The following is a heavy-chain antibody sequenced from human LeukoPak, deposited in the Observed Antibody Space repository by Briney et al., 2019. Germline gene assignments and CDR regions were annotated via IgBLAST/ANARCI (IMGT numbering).Heavy chain of an antibody. J-gene: IGHJ4*02. CDR3: ARHEISSSWYPAFLDY. CDR1: GDSISSYY. Sequence: SETLSLTCIVSGDSISSYYWSWIRQPPRKGLEWVGYIYYSGRTNYNPSLKSRVTISVDTSKDQFSLNLSSVTAADTAVYYCARHEISSSWYPAFLDYWGQRTLVTVSS. V-gene: IGHV4-59*08. D-gene: IGHD6-13*01. CDR2: IYYSGRT.